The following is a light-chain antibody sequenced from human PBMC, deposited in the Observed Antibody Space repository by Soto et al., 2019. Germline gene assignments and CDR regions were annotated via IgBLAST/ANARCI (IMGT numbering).Light chain of an antibody. CDR3: QQRSNWPT. CDR1: QSISFY. CDR2: DAS. Sequence: EIVLTQSPATLSLSPGERATLSCGASQSISFYLTWYQHKPGQAPRLLIYDASNRATGIPARFSGSGYGTDFTLTISSLEPEDFAVYYCQQRSNWPTFGQGTRLEIK. J-gene: IGKJ5*01. V-gene: IGKV3-11*01.